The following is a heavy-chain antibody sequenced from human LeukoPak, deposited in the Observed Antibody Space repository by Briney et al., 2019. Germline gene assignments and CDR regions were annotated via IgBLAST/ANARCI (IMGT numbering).Heavy chain of an antibody. CDR3: TRTAPHSSGWCFDY. J-gene: IGHJ4*02. CDR2: IRSKAYGGTT. D-gene: IGHD6-19*01. Sequence: PGRSLRLSRTAPGFTFGDYAMSWVRQAPGKGLEWVGFIRSKAYGGTTEYAASVKGRFTISRDDSKSIAYLQMNSLKTEDTAVYYCTRTAPHSSGWCFDYWGQGTLVTVSS. V-gene: IGHV3-49*04. CDR1: GFTFGDYA.